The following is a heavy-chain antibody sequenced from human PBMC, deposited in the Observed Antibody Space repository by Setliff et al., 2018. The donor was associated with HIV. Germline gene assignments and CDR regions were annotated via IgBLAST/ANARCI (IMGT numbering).Heavy chain of an antibody. CDR1: GYAFNSYT. D-gene: IGHD2-15*01. Sequence: GASVKVSCKASGYAFNSYTLNWVRQATGRGLEWMGWINPNSDNTAYAQKFQGRLTMTRNTSTGIVYMELSSLRSEDTAVYYCARIGRTPYYYYYMDVWGKGTTVTVSS. V-gene: IGHV1-8*01. CDR2: INPNSDNT. J-gene: IGHJ6*03. CDR3: ARIGRTPYYYYYMDV.